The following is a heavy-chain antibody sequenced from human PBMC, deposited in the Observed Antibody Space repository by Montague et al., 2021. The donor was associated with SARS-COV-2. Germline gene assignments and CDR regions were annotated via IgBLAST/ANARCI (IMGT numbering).Heavy chain of an antibody. CDR1: GSSISSGFY. CDR2: VYHSGYT. CDR3: ARRGYTGSDYFDY. V-gene: IGHV4-38-2*01. Sequence: SETLSLTCSVSGSSISSGFYWAWIRQSPGKGPEWIGTVYHSGYTHYNPSLECRVTVSIDTSKNQFSLTVTSVTAADTAVYFCARRGYTGSDYFDYWGQGTLVTVSS. J-gene: IGHJ4*02. D-gene: IGHD5-12*01.